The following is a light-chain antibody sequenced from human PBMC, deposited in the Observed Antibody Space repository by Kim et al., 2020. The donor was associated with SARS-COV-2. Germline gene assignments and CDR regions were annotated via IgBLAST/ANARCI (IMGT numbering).Light chain of an antibody. J-gene: IGLJ1*01. Sequence: QRVTISCTGSSSNSGTGYDVHWYQQVPGTAPKFLIYGNSNRPSGVPDRFSGSKSGASASLVITGLQAEDEADYYCQSYDTRLSGYVFGTGTRVTVL. CDR1: SSNSGTGYD. CDR3: QSYDTRLSGYV. CDR2: GNS. V-gene: IGLV1-40*03.